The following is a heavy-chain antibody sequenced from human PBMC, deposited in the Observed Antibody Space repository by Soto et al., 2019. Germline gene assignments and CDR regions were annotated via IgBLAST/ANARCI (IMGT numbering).Heavy chain of an antibody. Sequence: GGSLRLSCAASGFTFSDYYMSWIRQARGKGLEWVSYISSSGSTIYYADSVKGRFTISRDNAKNSLYLQMNSLRAEDTAVYYCARTSMTTRYSSYFDYWGQGTTVTVSS. J-gene: IGHJ4*02. D-gene: IGHD5-12*01. CDR2: ISSSGSTI. CDR3: ARTSMTTRYSSYFDY. CDR1: GFTFSDYY. V-gene: IGHV3-11*01.